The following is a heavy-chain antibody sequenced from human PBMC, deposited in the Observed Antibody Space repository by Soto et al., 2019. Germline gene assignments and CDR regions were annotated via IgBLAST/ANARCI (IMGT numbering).Heavy chain of an antibody. CDR2: MSPSSGNT. J-gene: IGHJ6*02. V-gene: IGHV1-8*01. CDR1: GYTFTTYE. CDR3: ARVGGQLFGDHGMDV. D-gene: IGHD3-10*01. Sequence: QVQLVQSGAEVKKPGASVKVSCKASGYTFTTYEINWVRQVPGQGLGWMGWMSPSSGNTGYVDQFRGRVTMTSNTSMTTAYMELSRLRSEDTAVYYCARVGGQLFGDHGMDVWGQGTTVTVSS.